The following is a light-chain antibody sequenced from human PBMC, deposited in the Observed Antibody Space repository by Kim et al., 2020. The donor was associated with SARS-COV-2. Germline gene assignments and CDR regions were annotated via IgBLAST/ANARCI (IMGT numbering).Light chain of an antibody. CDR2: TTN. Sequence: QNVVTQEPSVSVSPGGTVTLTCALTSGSVSATYYPSWHQQTPGQAPRTLIYTTNTRSSGVPDRFSGSILGNKAALTITGAQADDESDYYCVLYMRSGIGVFGGGTQLTVL. V-gene: IGLV8-61*01. J-gene: IGLJ3*02. CDR1: SGSVSATYY. CDR3: VLYMRSGIGV.